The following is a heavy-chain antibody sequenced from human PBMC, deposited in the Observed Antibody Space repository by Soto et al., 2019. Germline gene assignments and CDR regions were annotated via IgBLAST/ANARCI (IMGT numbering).Heavy chain of an antibody. CDR2: IIPIFGTA. CDR3: GVFGSGNYFYGMDV. J-gene: IGHJ6*02. D-gene: IGHD6-6*01. CDR1: GGTFSSYA. V-gene: IGHV1-69*12. Sequence: QVQLVQSGAEVKKPGSSVKVSCKASGGTFSSYAISWVRQAPGQGLEWMGGIIPIFGTANYAQKFQGRVTSTANESTSTAYMALSSLSSEDTAVYYCGVFGSGNYFYGMDVWGQGTTVTVSS.